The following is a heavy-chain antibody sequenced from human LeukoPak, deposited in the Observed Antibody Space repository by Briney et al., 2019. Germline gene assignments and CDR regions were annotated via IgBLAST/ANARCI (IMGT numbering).Heavy chain of an antibody. J-gene: IGHJ4*02. D-gene: IGHD3-10*01. Sequence: SGPALVKPTQTLTLTCTFSGFSLSTSKMRVNWIRQPPGKALEWLARIDWDDDKFYSASLKTRLTISKDTSKNQVVLTMTNVDPVDTATYYCATSGNPSFDYWGQGTLVTVSS. CDR2: IDWDDDK. CDR3: ATSGNPSFDY. CDR1: GFSLSTSKMR. V-gene: IGHV2-70*04.